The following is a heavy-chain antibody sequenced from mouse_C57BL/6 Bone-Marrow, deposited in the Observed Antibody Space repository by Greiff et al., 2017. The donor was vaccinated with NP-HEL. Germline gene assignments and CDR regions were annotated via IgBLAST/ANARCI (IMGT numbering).Heavy chain of an antibody. CDR2: IYPGSGST. CDR3: ATVYGNYGYYYAMDY. Sequence: VQLQQPGAELVKPGASVKMSCKASGYTFTSYWITWVKQRPGQGLEWIGDIYPGSGSTNYNEKFKSKATLTVDTSSSTAYMQLSSLTSEDSAVYYCATVYGNYGYYYAMDYWGQGTSVTVSS. J-gene: IGHJ4*01. D-gene: IGHD2-1*01. V-gene: IGHV1-55*01. CDR1: GYTFTSYW.